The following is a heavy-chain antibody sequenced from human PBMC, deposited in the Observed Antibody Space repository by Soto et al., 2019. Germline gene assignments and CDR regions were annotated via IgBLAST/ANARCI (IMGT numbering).Heavy chain of an antibody. CDR2: MSPKTANT. J-gene: IGHJ5*01. CDR3: TGGPPNWGFDS. D-gene: IGHD7-27*01. V-gene: IGHV1-8*01. Sequence: ASVKVSCKASGYTFTSYDINRVRQTAGQGLEWMGWMSPKTANTGYAQKFQGRVTMTRSTSISTAYMELSSLTSEDTAVYYCTGGPPNWGFDSWGQGTPVTVSS. CDR1: GYTFTSYD.